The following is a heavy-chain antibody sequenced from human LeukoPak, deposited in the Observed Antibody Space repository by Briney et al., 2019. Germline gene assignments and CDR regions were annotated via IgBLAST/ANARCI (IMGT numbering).Heavy chain of an antibody. CDR3: ARRGDSDTSVYSLQY. D-gene: IGHD3-22*01. Sequence: GGSLRLSGAASGFTFSTSAMNWVRQAPGKGLEWVSGIINNDGTTYYADSVKGRFTISRDNSKMTLFLQMNSLRAEDTALYYCARRGDSDTSVYSLQYWGQGALVTVSS. CDR2: IINNDGTT. CDR1: GFTFSTSA. J-gene: IGHJ4*02. V-gene: IGHV3-23*01.